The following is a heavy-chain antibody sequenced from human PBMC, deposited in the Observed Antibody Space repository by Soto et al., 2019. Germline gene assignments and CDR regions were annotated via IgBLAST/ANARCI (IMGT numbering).Heavy chain of an antibody. D-gene: IGHD3-22*01. J-gene: IGHJ3*02. Sequence: SETLSLTCTVSGGSISSDYWSWIRQPPGKGLEWVGYVYNNGGTKYNPSLKSRVTISVDTSNNQFSLKLTSVTAADTAVYYCARGYYYDTSGYYSAFDIRGQGTMVTRLL. CDR3: ARGYYYDTSGYYSAFDI. V-gene: IGHV4-59*01. CDR2: VYNNGGT. CDR1: GGSISSDY.